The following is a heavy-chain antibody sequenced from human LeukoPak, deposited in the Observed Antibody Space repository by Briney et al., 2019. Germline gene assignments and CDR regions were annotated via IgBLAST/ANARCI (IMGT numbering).Heavy chain of an antibody. CDR3: ATTSSDYDFWSGYSYFFDY. CDR2: ISSSSSTI. CDR1: GFTFSSYS. D-gene: IGHD3-3*01. Sequence: PGGSLRLSCAASGFTFSSYSMNWVRQAPGKGLEWVSYISSSSSTIYYADSVKGRFTISRDNSKNTLYLQMNSLRAEDTAVYYCATTSSDYDFWSGYSYFFDYWGQGTLVTVSS. V-gene: IGHV3-48*01. J-gene: IGHJ4*02.